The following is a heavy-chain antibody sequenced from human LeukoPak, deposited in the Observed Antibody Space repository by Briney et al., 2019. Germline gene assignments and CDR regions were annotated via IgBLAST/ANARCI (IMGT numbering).Heavy chain of an antibody. V-gene: IGHV3-33*01. CDR3: AGDRATSYFDY. CDR2: IWYGGGNK. J-gene: IGHJ4*02. CDR1: GFTFRSHG. Sequence: GTSLRLSCAASGFTFRSHGMHWVRQAPGKGLEWVAFIWYGGGNKYYTDSVKGRFTISRDNSKNTLYLQMNSLRAEDTAVYYCAGDRATSYFDYWGQGALVTISS. D-gene: IGHD1-26*01.